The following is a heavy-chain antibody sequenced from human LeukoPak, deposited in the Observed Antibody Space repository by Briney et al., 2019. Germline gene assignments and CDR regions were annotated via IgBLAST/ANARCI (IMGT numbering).Heavy chain of an antibody. D-gene: IGHD6-13*01. V-gene: IGHV3-21*01. CDR1: GFTFSSYS. J-gene: IGHJ4*02. CDR2: ISSSSSYI. CDR3: ASREGGSSWYYFDY. Sequence: NPGRSLRLSCAASGFTFSSYSMNWVRQAPGKGLEWVSSISSSSSYIYYADSVKGRFTISRDNAKNSLYLQMNSLRAEDTAVYYCASREGGSSWYYFDYWGQGTLVTVPS.